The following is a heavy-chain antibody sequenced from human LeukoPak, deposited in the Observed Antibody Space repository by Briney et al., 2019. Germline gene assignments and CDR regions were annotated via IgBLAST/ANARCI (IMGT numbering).Heavy chain of an antibody. V-gene: IGHV3-21*01. CDR1: GFTFSSYS. CDR3: ARSTPSGSGNHFVY. CDR2: ISSSSSYI. J-gene: IGHJ4*02. D-gene: IGHD6-19*01. Sequence: GGSLRLSCAASGFTFSSYSMNWVRQAPGKGLEWVSSISSSSSYIYYADSVRGRFTISRDNAKNSLYLQMNSLRAEDTAVYYCARSTPSGSGNHFVYWGQGTLVTVSS.